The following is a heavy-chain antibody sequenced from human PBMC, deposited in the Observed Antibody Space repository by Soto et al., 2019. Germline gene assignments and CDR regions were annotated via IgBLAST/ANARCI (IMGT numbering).Heavy chain of an antibody. CDR3: ARATGATLGDYYYYYYMDV. V-gene: IGHV4-59*01. CDR1: GGSISSYY. CDR2: IYYSGST. Sequence: PSETLSLTCTVSGGSISSYYWSWIRQPPGKGLEWIGYIYYSGSTNYNPSLKSRVTISVDTSKNQFSLKLSSVTAADTAVYYCARATGATLGDYYYYYYMDVWGKGTTVTVSS. J-gene: IGHJ6*03. D-gene: IGHD1-26*01.